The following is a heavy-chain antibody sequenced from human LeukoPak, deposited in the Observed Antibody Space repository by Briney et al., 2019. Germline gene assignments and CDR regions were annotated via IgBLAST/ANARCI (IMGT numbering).Heavy chain of an antibody. CDR3: AREDYYDSSGSRAFDI. J-gene: IGHJ3*02. CDR1: GGSISSGDYY. CDR2: IYYSGST. V-gene: IGHV4-30-4*01. Sequence: PSQTLSVTCTVSGGSISSGDYYWSWIRQPPGKGLEWIGYIYYSGSTYYNPSLKSRVTISVDTSKNQFSLKLSSVTAADTAVYYCAREDYYDSSGSRAFDIWGQGTMVTVSS. D-gene: IGHD3-22*01.